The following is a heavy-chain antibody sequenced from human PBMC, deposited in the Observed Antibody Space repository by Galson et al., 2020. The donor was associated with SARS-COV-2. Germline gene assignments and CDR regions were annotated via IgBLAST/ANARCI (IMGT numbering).Heavy chain of an antibody. V-gene: IGHV4-39*07. J-gene: IGHJ6*02. CDR2: ISHSGST. CDR1: GGSMSSMSYH. CDR3: ARKGITYVAVPHTMYYDNMDV. D-gene: IGHD3-22*01. Sequence: SETLSLTCSVSGGSMSSMSYHWAWIRQTPGRGLEWIGSISHSGSTYYNSSLQTRATMSLDTSKKQFFLRLDSVTAADTAVYYCARKGITYVAVPHTMYYDNMDVWGQGTTVIVS.